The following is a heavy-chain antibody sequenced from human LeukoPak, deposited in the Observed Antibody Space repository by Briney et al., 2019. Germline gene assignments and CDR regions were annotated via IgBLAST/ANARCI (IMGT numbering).Heavy chain of an antibody. CDR3: ARFAAGGSYYYYMDV. Sequence: GGSLRLSCVASGFIFNNAWMTWVRQAPGKGLEWVATIRKDESAKHYVDSVKGRFTISRDNAMNSVYLQMNSLRAGDTAVYYCARFAAGGSYYYYMDVWGKGTTVTVSS. V-gene: IGHV3-7*01. J-gene: IGHJ6*03. CDR1: GFIFNNAW. CDR2: IRKDESAK. D-gene: IGHD6-25*01.